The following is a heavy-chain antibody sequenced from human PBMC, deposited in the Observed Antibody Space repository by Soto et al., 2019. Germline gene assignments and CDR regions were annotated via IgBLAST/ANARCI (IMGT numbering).Heavy chain of an antibody. D-gene: IGHD1-1*01. CDR2: ISGSGGST. V-gene: IGHV3-23*01. CDR1: GFTFTSYA. J-gene: IGHJ4*02. CDR3: AKDPGTRLDY. Sequence: PGGSLRLSCAASGFTFTSYAMGWVRQAPGKGLEWVSAISGSGGSTYYAGSVKGRFTISRDNSKNTLYLQMNSLRAEDTAVYYCAKDPGTRLDYWGQGTLVTVSS.